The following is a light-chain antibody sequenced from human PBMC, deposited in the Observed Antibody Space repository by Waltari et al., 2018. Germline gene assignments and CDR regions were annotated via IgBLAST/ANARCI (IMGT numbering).Light chain of an antibody. V-gene: IGKV4-1*01. Sequence: DIVMTQSPDSLAVSLGERATIHCKSSQSVLYSSNNKNYLAWYQQKPGQPPQLLIYWASTRESGVPDRFSGSGSGTDFTLTISSLQAEDVAVYYCQQYYSTPPITFGQGTRLEIK. J-gene: IGKJ5*01. CDR1: QSVLYSSNNKNY. CDR3: QQYYSTPPIT. CDR2: WAS.